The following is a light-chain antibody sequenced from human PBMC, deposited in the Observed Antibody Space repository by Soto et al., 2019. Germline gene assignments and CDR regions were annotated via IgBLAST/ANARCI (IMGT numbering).Light chain of an antibody. Sequence: QSALTQPASVSGSPGQSITISCTGTSSDVGGYNYVSWYQQHPGKDPKLMIYDVSNRPSGVSNRFSGSKSGNTASLTISGLQAEDEADYYCSSYTSSSTVVFAGGTKLTVL. CDR3: SSYTSSSTVV. V-gene: IGLV2-14*01. CDR2: DVS. J-gene: IGLJ2*01. CDR1: SSDVGGYNY.